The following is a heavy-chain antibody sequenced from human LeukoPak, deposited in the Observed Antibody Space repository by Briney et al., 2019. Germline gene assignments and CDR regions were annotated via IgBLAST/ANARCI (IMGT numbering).Heavy chain of an antibody. CDR2: IYYSGST. J-gene: IGHJ6*03. CDR1: GGSISSYY. CDR3: ARDHSNYDYYYYMDV. V-gene: IGHV4-59*01. Sequence: SETLSLTCTVSGGSISSYYWSWIRQPPGKGLEWIGYIYYSGSTNYNPSLKSRVTISVDTSKNQFSLKLSSVTAADTAVYYCARDHSNYDYYYYMDVWGKGTTVTVSS. D-gene: IGHD4-11*01.